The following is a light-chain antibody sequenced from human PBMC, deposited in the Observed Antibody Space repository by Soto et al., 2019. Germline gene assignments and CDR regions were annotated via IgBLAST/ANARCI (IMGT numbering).Light chain of an antibody. Sequence: IQLTQSPSPLSASVGDRVTITCRASQGISNFLAWYQQRPGKAPKLLIYAASTLQSGVPSRFSGTGSGTDFTLTISSLQPEDFATYYCQLLNNYPLLTFGGGTKVDIK. J-gene: IGKJ4*01. CDR1: QGISNF. V-gene: IGKV1-9*01. CDR2: AAS. CDR3: QLLNNYPLLT.